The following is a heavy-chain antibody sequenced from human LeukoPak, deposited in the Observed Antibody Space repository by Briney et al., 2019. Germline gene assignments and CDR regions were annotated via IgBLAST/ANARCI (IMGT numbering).Heavy chain of an antibody. CDR3: ASSSSGWYKDYFDY. Sequence: GGSLRLSCAASGFTFSNHAMSWVRQAPGKGPEWVAAISGSGGSTNYADSVKGRFTISRDNSKNTLYLQMNSLRAEDTAVYYCASSSSGWYKDYFDYWGQGTLVTVSS. CDR2: ISGSGGST. D-gene: IGHD6-19*01. CDR1: GFTFSNHA. J-gene: IGHJ4*02. V-gene: IGHV3-23*01.